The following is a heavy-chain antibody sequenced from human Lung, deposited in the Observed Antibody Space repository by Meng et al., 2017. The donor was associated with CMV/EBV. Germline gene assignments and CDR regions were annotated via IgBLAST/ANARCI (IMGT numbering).Heavy chain of an antibody. Sequence: GSLRLXCAVYGGSFSGYYWSWIRKPPGKGLEWIGEINHSGSTNYNPSLKSRVTISVDTSKNQFSLKLSSVTAADTAVYYWARRRTIFGVVIDYGMDVWGQGTTVTVSS. CDR3: ARRRTIFGVVIDYGMDV. V-gene: IGHV4-34*01. CDR2: INHSGST. D-gene: IGHD3-3*01. J-gene: IGHJ6*02. CDR1: GGSFSGYY.